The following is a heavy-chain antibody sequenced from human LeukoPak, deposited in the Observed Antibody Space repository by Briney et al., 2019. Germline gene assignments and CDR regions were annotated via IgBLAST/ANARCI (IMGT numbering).Heavy chain of an antibody. J-gene: IGHJ3*02. D-gene: IGHD3-22*01. V-gene: IGHV4-31*03. CDR2: TYYSGST. CDR1: GGSISSGGYY. CDR3: ARGGLSPGYYYDSSDLTNDAFDI. Sequence: SETLSLTCTVSGGSISSGGYYWSWIRQHPGKGLEWIGYTYYSGSTYYNPSLKSRVTISVDTSKNQFSLKLSSVTAADTAVYYCARGGLSPGYYYDSSDLTNDAFDIWGQGTMVTVSS.